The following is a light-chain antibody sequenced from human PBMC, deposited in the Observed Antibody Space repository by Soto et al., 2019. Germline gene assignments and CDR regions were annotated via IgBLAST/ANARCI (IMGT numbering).Light chain of an antibody. J-gene: IGKJ1*01. V-gene: IGKV1-5*01. CDR3: QQYNTYPWT. CDR2: GAS. Sequence: DIQMTQSPSTLSASVTDRVTITCRASQSISGWLAWYQHKPGKAPNLLIYGASNLKSGVPSRFSGSGSGTDFTLTISRLQPDDFATYYCQQYNTYPWTFGQGTKVEIK. CDR1: QSISGW.